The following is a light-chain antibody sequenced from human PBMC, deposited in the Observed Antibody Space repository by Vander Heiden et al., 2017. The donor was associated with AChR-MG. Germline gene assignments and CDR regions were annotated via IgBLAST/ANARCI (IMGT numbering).Light chain of an antibody. Sequence: QSALTQPPSVSGSPGQSITIPCTGTSSDVGGYNYGSWYQQHPGKAPKLMIYDVSKRPSGVSNRFSGSKSGNTASLTISGLQAEDEADYYCSSYTSSSTLYVFGTGTKVTVL. CDR3: SSYTSSSTLYV. CDR1: SSDVGGYNY. CDR2: DVS. J-gene: IGLJ1*01. V-gene: IGLV2-14*01.